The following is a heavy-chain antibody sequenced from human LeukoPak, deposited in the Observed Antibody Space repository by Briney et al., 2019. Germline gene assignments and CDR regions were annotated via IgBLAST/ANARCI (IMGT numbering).Heavy chain of an antibody. CDR1: GFTVSSNY. Sequence: GGSLRLSCAASGFTVSSNYMSWVRQAPGKGLEWVSVIYSGGSTYYADSVKGRFTISRDNSKNTLYLQMNSLRAEDTAVYYCARDSVVPAAIPSYWYFDLWGRGTLVTVSS. D-gene: IGHD2-2*01. J-gene: IGHJ2*01. CDR2: IYSGGST. V-gene: IGHV3-53*01. CDR3: ARDSVVPAAIPSYWYFDL.